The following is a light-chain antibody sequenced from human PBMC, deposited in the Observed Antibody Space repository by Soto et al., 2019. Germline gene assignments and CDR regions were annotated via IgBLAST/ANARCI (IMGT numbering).Light chain of an antibody. CDR1: QSVSNY. CDR3: QQRSHWPPWT. Sequence: EIVLTQSPATLSLSPGERATLSCRASQSVSNYFAWYQQKRGQAPRLLIYDASKRATGTPARVTGSGSGTDFTLTSSSLEPEYFAFYYCQQRSHWPPWTFGQGTNVEIK. J-gene: IGKJ1*01. CDR2: DAS. V-gene: IGKV3-11*01.